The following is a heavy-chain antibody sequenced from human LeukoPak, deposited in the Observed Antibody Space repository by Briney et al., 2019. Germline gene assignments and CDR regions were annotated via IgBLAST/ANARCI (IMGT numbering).Heavy chain of an antibody. D-gene: IGHD6-6*01. CDR2: IYYSGST. CDR3: ASMYSSSPNFDY. V-gene: IGHV4-59*01. Sequence: PSETLSLTCTVSGSSISSYYWSWIRQPPGKGLEWIGYIYYSGSTNYNPSLKSRVTISVDTSKNQFSLKLSSVTAADTAVYYCASMYSSSPNFDYWGQGTLVTVSS. CDR1: GSSISSYY. J-gene: IGHJ4*02.